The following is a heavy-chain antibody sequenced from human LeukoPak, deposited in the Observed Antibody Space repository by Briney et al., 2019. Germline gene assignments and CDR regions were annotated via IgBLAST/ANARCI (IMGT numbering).Heavy chain of an antibody. CDR2: ISSSGST. D-gene: IGHD4-11*01. J-gene: IGHJ6*03. Sequence: SETLSLTCTVSGDSISSGDYYWSWIRQPAGKGLEWIGRISSSGSTNYNPSLKSRVTISVDTSKNQFSLKLSSVTAADTAVYYCAARGRSNLVTDNYYYYYMDVWGKGTTVTVSS. CDR1: GDSISSGDYY. V-gene: IGHV4-61*02. CDR3: AARGRSNLVTDNYYYYYMDV.